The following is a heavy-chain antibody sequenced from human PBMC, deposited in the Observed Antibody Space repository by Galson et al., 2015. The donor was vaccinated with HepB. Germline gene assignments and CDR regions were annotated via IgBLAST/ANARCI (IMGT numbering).Heavy chain of an antibody. Sequence: SVKVSCKASGYTFTTYAIHWVRRAPGQRLEWLGWINVGNGNTKYSQKVQDRVTITRGTSANTAYMELSSLGSEDTAVYYCARDRIPDPFFDYWGQGTVVTVSS. CDR3: ARDRIPDPFFDY. CDR2: INVGNGNT. V-gene: IGHV1-3*01. J-gene: IGHJ4*02. CDR1: GYTFTTYA.